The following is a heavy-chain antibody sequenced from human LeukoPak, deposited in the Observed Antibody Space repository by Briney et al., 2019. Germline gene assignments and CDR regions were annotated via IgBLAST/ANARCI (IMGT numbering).Heavy chain of an antibody. CDR1: GGSISSYY. V-gene: IGHV4-59*12. CDR3: ARDREYSGSSYYFDY. CDR2: IYYSGST. J-gene: IGHJ4*02. Sequence: SETLSLTCTVSGGSISSYYWSWIRQPPGKGLEWIGYIYYSGSTNYNPSLKSRVTISVDTSKNQFSLKLSSVTAADTAVYYCARDREYSGSSYYFDYWGQGTLVTVSS. D-gene: IGHD1-26*01.